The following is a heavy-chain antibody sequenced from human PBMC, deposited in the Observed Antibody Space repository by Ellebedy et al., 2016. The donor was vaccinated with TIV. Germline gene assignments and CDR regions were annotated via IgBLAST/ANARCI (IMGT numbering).Heavy chain of an antibody. Sequence: GGSLRLXXAASAFTFSYYSMNWVRQAPGKGLEWVSSISSSSENIYYADSVRGRFTISRDNAKNSLYLQMDSLRVEDTAVYYCARISSCIGGTCYPDYWGQGTLVTVSS. CDR3: ARISSCIGGTCYPDY. V-gene: IGHV3-21*01. D-gene: IGHD2-15*01. CDR1: AFTFSYYS. J-gene: IGHJ4*02. CDR2: ISSSSENI.